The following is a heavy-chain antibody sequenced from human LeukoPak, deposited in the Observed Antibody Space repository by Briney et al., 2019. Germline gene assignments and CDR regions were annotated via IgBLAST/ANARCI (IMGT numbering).Heavy chain of an antibody. CDR3: ARRHCGGDCSSTYYYYYGLDV. D-gene: IGHD2-21*02. V-gene: IGHV1-69*13. CDR2: IIPIFATP. Sequence: AVPVSCNASAGTLSNLAIRWVRHATRQGVEWMGGIIPIFATPNYPQKVQGRVTITADESTSTAYMELSRLTSDDTAVYFCARRHCGGDCSSTYYYYYGLDVWGQGTTVAVSS. CDR1: AGTLSNLA. J-gene: IGHJ6*02.